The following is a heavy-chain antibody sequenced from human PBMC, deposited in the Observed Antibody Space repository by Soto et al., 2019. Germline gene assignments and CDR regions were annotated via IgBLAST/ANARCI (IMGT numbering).Heavy chain of an antibody. V-gene: IGHV1-8*01. Sequence: ASVKVSCKASGYTFTSYDINWVRQATGQGLEWMGWMNPNSGNTGYAQKFQGRVTMTRNTSISTAYMELSSLRSEDTAVYYCAKAGPLRFLEHPYGMDVWGQGTTVTVSS. J-gene: IGHJ6*02. CDR2: MNPNSGNT. CDR1: GYTFTSYD. D-gene: IGHD3-3*01. CDR3: AKAGPLRFLEHPYGMDV.